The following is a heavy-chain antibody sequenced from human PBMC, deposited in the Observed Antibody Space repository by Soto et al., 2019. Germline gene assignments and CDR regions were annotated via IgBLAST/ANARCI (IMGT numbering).Heavy chain of an antibody. Sequence: PSETLFLTCNVSGGSISTSRSYWAWIRQPPGKGLEWLANIFYSGSTYYNPSLASRVTVSVDTSKNKFSMKLRSVTAADTSVYYCARQPTTGDTDLWFDPWGQGTLVTVSS. V-gene: IGHV4-39*01. J-gene: IGHJ5*02. CDR3: ARQPTTGDTDLWFDP. CDR2: IFYSGST. D-gene: IGHD2-21*01. CDR1: GGSISTSRSY.